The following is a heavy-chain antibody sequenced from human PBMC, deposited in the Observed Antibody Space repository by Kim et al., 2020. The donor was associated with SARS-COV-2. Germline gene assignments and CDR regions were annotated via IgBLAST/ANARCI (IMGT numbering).Heavy chain of an antibody. Sequence: YAASVLGRFTTSRDHSKDTLYLHMTSLRVEDTAVYYCARGAPTGWNWFDPWGQGTLVTVSS. V-gene: IGHV3-66*01. D-gene: IGHD1-1*01. CDR3: ARGAPTGWNWFDP. J-gene: IGHJ5*02.